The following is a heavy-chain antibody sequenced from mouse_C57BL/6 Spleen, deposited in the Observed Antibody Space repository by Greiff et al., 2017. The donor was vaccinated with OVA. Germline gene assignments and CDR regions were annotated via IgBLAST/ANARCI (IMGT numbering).Heavy chain of an antibody. CDR3: ARNVAGYYAMDD. Sequence: QVQLQQSGPGLVQPSQSLSITCTVSGFSLTSYGVHWVRQSPGQGLEWLGVIWRGGSTDYNAAFISRLSISKDNSKSQVFFKMNRLQAEDTAKYYGARNVAGYYAMDDWGQGTSVTVAS. D-gene: IGHD1-1*01. CDR1: GFSLTSYG. J-gene: IGHJ4*01. V-gene: IGHV2-2*01. CDR2: IWRGGST.